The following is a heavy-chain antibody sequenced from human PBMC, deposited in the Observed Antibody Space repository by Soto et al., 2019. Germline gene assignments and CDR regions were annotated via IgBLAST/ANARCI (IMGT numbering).Heavy chain of an antibody. Sequence: GGSLRLSCAASGFTFSKNAMSWVRQAPGKGLEWVSAISDGGGSTYYADSVKGRFTISRDNSKNTLYLQMNSLRAEDTAVYYCARVGDPDASGSYYYYYGMDVWGQGTTVTVSS. CDR3: ARVGDPDASGSYYYYYGMDV. CDR1: GFTFSKNA. V-gene: IGHV3-23*01. J-gene: IGHJ6*02. CDR2: ISDGGGST. D-gene: IGHD1-26*01.